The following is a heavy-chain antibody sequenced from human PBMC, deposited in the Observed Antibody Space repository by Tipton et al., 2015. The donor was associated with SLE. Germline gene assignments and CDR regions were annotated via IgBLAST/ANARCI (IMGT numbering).Heavy chain of an antibody. Sequence: GSLRLSCAASGFTFNNAWMHWVRQAPGKGLVWVSHIDAEALTINYADSVRGRFTVSRDNAKNTVYLQMNSLRVEDTAVYYCTRDPDYDSGGYWGVDVWGQGTTVTVSS. CDR2: IDAEALTI. D-gene: IGHD3-22*01. J-gene: IGHJ6*02. CDR3: TRDPDYDSGGYWGVDV. CDR1: GFTFNNAW. V-gene: IGHV3-74*01.